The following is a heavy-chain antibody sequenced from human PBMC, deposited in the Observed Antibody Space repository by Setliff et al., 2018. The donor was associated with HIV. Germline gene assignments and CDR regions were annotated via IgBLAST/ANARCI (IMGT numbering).Heavy chain of an antibody. CDR2: IYHRGST. CDR1: GGSISSYY. V-gene: IGHV4-38-2*02. J-gene: IGHJ4*02. CDR3: ARGDDSSGYYLHYFDY. D-gene: IGHD3-22*01. Sequence: PSETLSLTCTVSGGSISSYYWGWIRQPPGKGLEWIGSIYHRGSTYYNPSLKSRVTTSVDTSKNQISLKLSSVTAADTAVYYCARGDDSSGYYLHYFDYWGQGTLVTVSS.